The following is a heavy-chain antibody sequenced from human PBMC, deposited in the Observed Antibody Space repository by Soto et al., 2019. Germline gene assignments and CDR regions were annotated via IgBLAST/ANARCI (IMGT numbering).Heavy chain of an antibody. CDR1: GFTFTDHG. V-gene: IGHV3-30*18. Sequence: QVQLVESGGGVVQPGRSLRLSCEASGFTFTDHGMHWVRQAPGKGLEWVAVIGYDGNNIYYGDSVKGRFTISRDNSKNTLYLQMNSLRSEDTAVYYCAKEGYGDYEGSFDYWGQGTLVTVSS. D-gene: IGHD4-17*01. CDR2: IGYDGNNI. J-gene: IGHJ4*02. CDR3: AKEGYGDYEGSFDY.